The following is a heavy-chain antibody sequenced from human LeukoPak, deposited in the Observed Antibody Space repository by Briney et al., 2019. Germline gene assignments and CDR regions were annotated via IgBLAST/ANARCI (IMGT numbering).Heavy chain of an antibody. CDR3: ARDPSNTSGWYIYFNY. J-gene: IGHJ4*02. D-gene: IGHD6-19*01. CDR2: ISAYNGDT. Sequence: ASVKVSCKASGFTFNNYGISWARQAPGQGLEWMGWISAYNGDTHYEQKLQGGVTLTTDTSTRTAYMELRSLRSDDTAMYYCARDPSNTSGWYIYFNYWGQGTLVTVSP. CDR1: GFTFNNYG. V-gene: IGHV1-18*01.